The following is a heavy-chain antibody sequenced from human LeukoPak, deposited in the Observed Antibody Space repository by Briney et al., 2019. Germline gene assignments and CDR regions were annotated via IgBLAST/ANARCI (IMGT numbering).Heavy chain of an antibody. CDR2: IYYSGST. D-gene: IGHD4-17*01. CDR1: GGSISSYY. CDR3: ARVLLRGHGPWFAP. Sequence: SETLSLTCTVSGGSISSYYWSWIRQPPGKGLEWIGYIYYSGSTNYNPSLKSRVTISVDTSKNQFSLKLSSVTAADTAVYYCARVLLRGHGPWFAPGGQGPLVTVSS. J-gene: IGHJ5*02. V-gene: IGHV4-59*01.